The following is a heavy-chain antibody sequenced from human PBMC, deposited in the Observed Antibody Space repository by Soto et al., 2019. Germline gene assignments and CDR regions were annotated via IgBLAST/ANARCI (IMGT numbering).Heavy chain of an antibody. V-gene: IGHV3-30*18. D-gene: IGHD5-18*01. CDR2: ISYDGSNK. Sequence: GGSLRLSCAASGFTFSSYGMHWVRQAPGKGLEWVAVISYDGSNKYYADSVKGRFTISRDNSKNTLYLQMSSLRAEDTAVYYCVKILQYSYGLPHWGQGTLVTVSS. CDR1: GFTFSSYG. CDR3: VKILQYSYGLPH. J-gene: IGHJ4*02.